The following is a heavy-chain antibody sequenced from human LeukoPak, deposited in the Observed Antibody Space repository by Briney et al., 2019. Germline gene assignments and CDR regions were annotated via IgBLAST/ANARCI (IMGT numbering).Heavy chain of an antibody. CDR2: ISGSSSYI. V-gene: IGHV3-21*01. CDR3: ARGQSYGWFDP. CDR1: GFTFSTYS. Sequence: PGGSLRPSCAASGFTFSTYSMNWVRQAPGKGLEWVSSISGSSSYIYYADSVRGRFTISRDDAKNSLYLQMNSLRAEDTAVYYCARGQSYGWFDPWGQGTLVTVSS. D-gene: IGHD5-18*01. J-gene: IGHJ5*02.